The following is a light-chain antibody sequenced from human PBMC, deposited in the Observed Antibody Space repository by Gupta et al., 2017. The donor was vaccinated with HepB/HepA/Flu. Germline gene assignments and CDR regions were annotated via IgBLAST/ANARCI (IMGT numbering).Light chain of an antibody. J-gene: IGKJ4*01. V-gene: IGKV3-11*01. CDR1: QSVSSY. CDR2: DAS. Sequence: EIVLTQSPATLSLSPGERATLSCRASQSVSSYLAWYQQKPGQAPRLLIYDASNRATGIPARFSGRGFVTDFTLTSISRETEDFAVYYGQQRSTLLTFGGGTKVEIK. CDR3: QQRSTLLT.